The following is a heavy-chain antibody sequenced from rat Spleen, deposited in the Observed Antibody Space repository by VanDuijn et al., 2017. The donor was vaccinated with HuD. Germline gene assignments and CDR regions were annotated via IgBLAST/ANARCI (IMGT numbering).Heavy chain of an antibody. D-gene: IGHD1-2*01. Sequence: EVQLVESGGGLVQPGRSLKLSCAASGFTFSDYYMAWVRQAPKKGLEWVASISYDGTAAYYRDSVKGRFTISRDTAQNTLYLQMNSLRSEDTATYYCARFRSSIAAIGDYWGQGVMVTVSS. CDR1: GFTFSDYY. CDR2: ISYDGTAA. V-gene: IGHV5-22*01. J-gene: IGHJ2*01. CDR3: ARFRSSIAAIGDY.